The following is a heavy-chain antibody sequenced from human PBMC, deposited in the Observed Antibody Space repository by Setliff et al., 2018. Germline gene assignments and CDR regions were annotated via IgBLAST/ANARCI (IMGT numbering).Heavy chain of an antibody. CDR3: ARARGFGVENTGDY. D-gene: IGHD3-16*01. CDR1: GFTFGSYA. CDR2: ISYDGSET. J-gene: IGHJ4*02. V-gene: IGHV3-30*04. Sequence: GGSLRLSCAASGFTFGSYAIHWVRQAAGKGLEWVAAISYDGSETYYADSVRGRLSISRDNTRNTVFLQMKSLGPEDKAIYYCARARGFGVENTGDYWGQGTLVTVSS.